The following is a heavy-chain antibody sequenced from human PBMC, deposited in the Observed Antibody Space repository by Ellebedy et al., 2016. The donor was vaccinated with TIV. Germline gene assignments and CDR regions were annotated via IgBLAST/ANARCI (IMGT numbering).Heavy chain of an antibody. CDR3: ARGNDPLFWSGYYYMDV. J-gene: IGHJ6*03. CDR2: IYYSGST. V-gene: IGHV4-59*12. CDR1: GGSISSYY. D-gene: IGHD3-3*01. Sequence: SETLSLXXTVSGGSISSYYWSWIRQPPGKGLEWIGYIYYSGSTNYNPSLKSRVTISVDTSKNQFSLKLSSVTAADTAVYYCARGNDPLFWSGYYYMDVWGKGTTVTVSS.